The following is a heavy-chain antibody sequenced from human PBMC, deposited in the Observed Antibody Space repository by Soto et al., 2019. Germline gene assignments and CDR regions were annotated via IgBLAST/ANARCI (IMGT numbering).Heavy chain of an antibody. CDR3: AGGITLFGLTNIGWHFHR. CDR2: ITPGNGDT. CDR1: GYTFTNNA. V-gene: IGHV1-3*01. D-gene: IGHD3-3*01. J-gene: IGHJ2*01. Sequence: QVQLVQSGAEVKKPGASVKVSCKASGYTFTNNAIHWVRQAPGQRLEWLGWITPGNGDTKYSQNFQGRVTITRDTSATTAYMELTRLSSEGKAVYYCAGGITLFGLTNIGWHFHRSGRGTQETVSS.